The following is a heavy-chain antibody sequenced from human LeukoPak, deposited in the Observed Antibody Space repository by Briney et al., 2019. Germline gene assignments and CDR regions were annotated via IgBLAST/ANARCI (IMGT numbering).Heavy chain of an antibody. CDR2: IYSGGST. CDR1: GFTVSSNY. Sequence: GGSLRLSCAASGFTVSSNYMSSVRQAPGKGLEWVSVIYSGGSTYHADSVKGRFTISRDNSKNTLYLQMNSLRAEDTAVYYCARGPIPYSSRWYLQHWGQGTLVTVSS. V-gene: IGHV3-53*01. J-gene: IGHJ1*01. D-gene: IGHD6-13*01. CDR3: ARGPIPYSSRWYLQH.